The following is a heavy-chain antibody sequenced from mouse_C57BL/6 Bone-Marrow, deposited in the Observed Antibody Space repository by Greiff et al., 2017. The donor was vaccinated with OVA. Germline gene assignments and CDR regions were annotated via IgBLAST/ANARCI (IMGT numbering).Heavy chain of an antibody. CDR1: GYTFTSYW. J-gene: IGHJ4*01. CDR2: IYPGNSDT. V-gene: IGHV1-5*01. CDR3: TRYGSSHSYAMDY. D-gene: IGHD1-1*01. Sequence: EVQLQQSGTVLARPGASVKMSCKTSGYTFTSYWMHWVKQRPGRGREWKGAIYPGNSDTSYNQKFKGKAKLTAVTSASTAYMELSSLTNEDSAVYYCTRYGSSHSYAMDYWGQGTSVTVSS.